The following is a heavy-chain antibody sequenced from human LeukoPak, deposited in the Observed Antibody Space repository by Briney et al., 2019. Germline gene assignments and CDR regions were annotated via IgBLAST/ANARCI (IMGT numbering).Heavy chain of an antibody. CDR3: ATRLVK. CDR2: IYYSGST. D-gene: IGHD1-26*01. CDR1: GGSISSYY. Sequence: SETLSLTCTVSGGSISSYYWSWIRQPPGKGLEWIGYIYYSGSTNYNPSLKSRVTISVDTSKNQFSLKLSSVTAADTAVYYCATRLVKWGQGTLVTVSS. J-gene: IGHJ4*02. V-gene: IGHV4-59*12.